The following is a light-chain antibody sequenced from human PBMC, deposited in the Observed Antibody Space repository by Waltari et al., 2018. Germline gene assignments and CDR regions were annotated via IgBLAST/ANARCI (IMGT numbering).Light chain of an antibody. CDR1: ENVNNY. Sequence: DIQMTQSPSSLSASVGDRVTITCRASENVNNYLNWYQQKPGKAPKLLIYKASTLQSGFPSRFSGSGSGTDYTFTISSLQSEDVATYYCQHGYGTPLTFGGGTKVEIK. CDR2: KAS. CDR3: QHGYGTPLT. J-gene: IGKJ4*01. V-gene: IGKV1-39*01.